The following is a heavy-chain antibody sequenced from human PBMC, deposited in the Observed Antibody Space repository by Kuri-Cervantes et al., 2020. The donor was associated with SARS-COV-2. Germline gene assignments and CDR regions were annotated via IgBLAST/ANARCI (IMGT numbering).Heavy chain of an antibody. CDR3: ARDASYSGSYGSFQH. CDR2: ISYDGSDK. Sequence: GGSLRLSCAASGFTFSNYAIHWVRQAPGKGLEWVALISYDGSDKNYADSVEGRFTISRDNSKNTLYLQMNTLKTEDTAMFYCARDASYSGSYGSFQHWGQGTLVTVSS. D-gene: IGHD1-26*01. CDR1: GFTFSNYA. V-gene: IGHV3-30*01. J-gene: IGHJ1*01.